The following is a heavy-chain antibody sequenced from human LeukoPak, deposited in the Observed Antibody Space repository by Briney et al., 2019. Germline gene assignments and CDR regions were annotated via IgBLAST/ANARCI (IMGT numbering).Heavy chain of an antibody. V-gene: IGHV4-59*01. J-gene: IGHJ3*02. Sequence: PSETLSLTCTVSGGSISSYYWSWIRQPPGKGLEWIGYIYYSGSTNYNPSLKSRVTISVDTSKNQFSLKLSSVTAADTAVYYCARAFQGAFDIWGQGTMVTVSS. D-gene: IGHD2-21*01. CDR1: GGSISSYY. CDR3: ARAFQGAFDI. CDR2: IYYSGST.